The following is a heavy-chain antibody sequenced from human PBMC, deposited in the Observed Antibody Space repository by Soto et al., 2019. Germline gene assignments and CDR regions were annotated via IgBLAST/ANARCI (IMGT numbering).Heavy chain of an antibody. CDR1: GFTVSGKKY. Sequence: GGSLRLSCAAFGFTVSGKKYVAWVRQPPGKGLEWVSALYDVDGTYYPDSVKGRFTTSSDSSRTIVYLQIHSLRPDDTAVYFCASWQLQEHDYDIWGQGTTVTVSS. J-gene: IGHJ3*02. V-gene: IGHV3-53*01. CDR3: ASWQLQEHDYDI. D-gene: IGHD6-13*01. CDR2: LYDVDGT.